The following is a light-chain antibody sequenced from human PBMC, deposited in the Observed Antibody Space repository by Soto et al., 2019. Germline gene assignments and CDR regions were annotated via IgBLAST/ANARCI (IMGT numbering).Light chain of an antibody. CDR3: QKYNSAPRT. Sequence: DIQMTQSPSSLSASVGDRVTMTCRASQGISNYLAWYQQKPGKVPKLLIYAASTLQSGVPSRFSGSGSGTDFTLTISSLKPEDVATYYCQKYNSAPRTFGQGTKVESK. CDR1: QGISNY. CDR2: AAS. J-gene: IGKJ1*01. V-gene: IGKV1-27*01.